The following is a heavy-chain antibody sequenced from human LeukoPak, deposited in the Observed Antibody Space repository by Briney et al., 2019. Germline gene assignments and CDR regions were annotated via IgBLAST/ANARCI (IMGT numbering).Heavy chain of an antibody. D-gene: IGHD5-24*01. CDR3: TTDTRDGYNPRRVGYFDY. CDR2: IKSKTDGGTT. J-gene: IGHJ4*02. CDR1: GFTFSNAW. V-gene: IGHV3-15*01. Sequence: PRGSLRLSCAASGFTFSNAWMSWVRQAPGKGLEWVGRIKSKTDGGTTDYAAPVKGRFTISRDDSKNTLYLQMNSLKTEDTAVYYCTTDTRDGYNPRRVGYFDYWGQGTLVTVSS.